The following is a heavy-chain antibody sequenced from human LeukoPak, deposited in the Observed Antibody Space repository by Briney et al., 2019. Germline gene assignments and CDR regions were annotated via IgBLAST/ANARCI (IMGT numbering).Heavy chain of an antibody. V-gene: IGHV5-51*01. J-gene: IGHJ4*02. CDR1: GYSFTSYW. Sequence: GESLKISCKGSGYSFTSYWIGWVRQMPGKGLEWMGIIYPGDSDTRYSPSFQGQVTISADKSINTAYLQWSSLKASDTAIYYCARHLYRAIATPLDFWGQGTLVTVSS. CDR3: ARHLYRAIATPLDF. CDR2: IYPGDSDT. D-gene: IGHD6-6*01.